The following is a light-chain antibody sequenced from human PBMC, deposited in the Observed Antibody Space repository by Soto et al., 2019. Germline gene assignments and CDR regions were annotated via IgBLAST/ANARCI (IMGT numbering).Light chain of an antibody. CDR3: AAWDDSLNGPLYV. Sequence: QSALTQPPSASGTPGQRVTISCSGSSSNIGSNTVNWYQQLPGTAPKLLIYSNSQRPSGVPDRFSGSKSGTSASLAISGLQSEDEADYYCAAWDDSLNGPLYVFGTGTKVTVL. V-gene: IGLV1-44*01. CDR2: SNS. CDR1: SSNIGSNT. J-gene: IGLJ1*01.